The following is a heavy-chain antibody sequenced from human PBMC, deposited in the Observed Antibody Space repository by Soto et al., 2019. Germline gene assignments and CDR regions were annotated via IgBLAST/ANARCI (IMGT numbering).Heavy chain of an antibody. V-gene: IGHV3-13*04. CDR3: ARSRGADFDY. D-gene: IGHD3-10*01. CDR1: GFTLSNYD. Sequence: EVQLVESGGGLVQPGGSLRLSCAASGFTLSNYDMHWVRQGTGKGLEWVSVIGTAGDTYYPGSVKGRFTISRENAKNSLYLHMNSLTAGDTAVYYCARSRGADFDYWGQGTLVTVSS. J-gene: IGHJ4*02. CDR2: IGTAGDT.